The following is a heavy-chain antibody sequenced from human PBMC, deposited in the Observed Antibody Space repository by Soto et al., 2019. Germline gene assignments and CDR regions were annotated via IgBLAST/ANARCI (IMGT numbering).Heavy chain of an antibody. J-gene: IGHJ5*02. D-gene: IGHD6-6*01. CDR3: AREGSIAARNWFDP. V-gene: IGHV1-18*04. CDR1: GYTFTSYG. Sequence: ASVKVSCKASGYTFTSYGISWVRQAPGQGLEWMGWLSAYNGNTNYAQKLQGRVTMTTDTSTSTAYMELRSLRSDDTAVYYCAREGSIAARNWFDPWGQGTLVTVSS. CDR2: LSAYNGNT.